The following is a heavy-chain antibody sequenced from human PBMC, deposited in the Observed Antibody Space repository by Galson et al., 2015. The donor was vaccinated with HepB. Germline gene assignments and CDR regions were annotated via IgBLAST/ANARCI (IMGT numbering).Heavy chain of an antibody. J-gene: IGHJ4*02. Sequence: CAISGDSVSSSSSTWHWIRQSPSRGLEWLGRTYFRSTWYNDYAASVESRITINPDTSKNQFSLQLNTMTPEDTAVYYCAASGWYLKSQFDFWGQGALVIVSS. V-gene: IGHV6-1*01. CDR2: TYFRSTWYN. CDR1: GDSVSSSSST. CDR3: AASGWYLKSQFDF. D-gene: IGHD6-19*01.